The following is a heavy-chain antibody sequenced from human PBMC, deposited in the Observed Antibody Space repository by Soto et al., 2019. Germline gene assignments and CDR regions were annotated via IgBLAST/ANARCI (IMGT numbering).Heavy chain of an antibody. D-gene: IGHD2-2*01. CDR1: GFTFSSYE. J-gene: IGHJ5*02. CDR3: AREHGYQVHSLYNWFDP. Sequence: GGSLRLSCTASGFTFSSYEMNWVRQAPGKEPEWVSYISTTGSTIYYADSVRGRFTISRDNAKNSLYLQMHSLRADDTAVYYCAREHGYQVHSLYNWFDPWGQGTLVTVSS. V-gene: IGHV3-48*03. CDR2: ISTTGSTI.